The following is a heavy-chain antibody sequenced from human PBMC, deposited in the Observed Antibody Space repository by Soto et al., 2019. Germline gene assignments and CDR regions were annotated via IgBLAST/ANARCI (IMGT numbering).Heavy chain of an antibody. Sequence: QVQLVQSGAEVKEPGASVRLSCKAFGYNFTAHNIHWVRQAPGQGLEWMGWINAGNGNTRSSRKFQGRVIITRDTSATTAYLEVDSLRSEDTAIYYCARVAPSGGAVPRFDPWGQGTLLTVSS. CDR3: ARVAPSGGAVPRFDP. J-gene: IGHJ5*02. D-gene: IGHD4-17*01. CDR1: GYNFTAHN. V-gene: IGHV1-3*01. CDR2: INAGNGNT.